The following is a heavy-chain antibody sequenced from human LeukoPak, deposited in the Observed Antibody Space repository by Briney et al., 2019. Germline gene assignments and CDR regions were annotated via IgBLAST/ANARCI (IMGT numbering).Heavy chain of an antibody. CDR3: ARQLWLNYYFDY. V-gene: IGHV1-69*05. D-gene: IGHD5-18*01. Sequence: SVKVSCKASGGTFSSYAISWVRQAPGQGLEWVGRIIPIFGTANYAQKFQGRVTITTDESTSTAYMELCSLRSEDTAVYYCARQLWLNYYFDYWGQGTLVTVSS. J-gene: IGHJ4*02. CDR2: IIPIFGTA. CDR1: GGTFSSYA.